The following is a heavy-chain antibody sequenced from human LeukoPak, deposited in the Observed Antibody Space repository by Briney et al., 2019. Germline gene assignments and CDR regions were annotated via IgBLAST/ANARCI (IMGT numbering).Heavy chain of an antibody. Sequence: SETLSLTCTVSDDSIRTNHYYWGWIRQPPGKGLEWIAYIYYSGSTNYNPSLKSRVTISIDTSKNQFSLNLSSVTAADTAMYYCARGSDSSPFYWGQGTLVTVSS. CDR1: DDSIRTNHYY. CDR3: ARGSDSSPFY. V-gene: IGHV4-61*05. D-gene: IGHD6-19*01. CDR2: IYYSGST. J-gene: IGHJ4*02.